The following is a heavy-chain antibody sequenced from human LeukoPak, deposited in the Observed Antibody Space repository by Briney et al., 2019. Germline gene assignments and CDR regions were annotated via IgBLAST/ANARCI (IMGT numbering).Heavy chain of an antibody. D-gene: IGHD6-13*01. CDR1: GYSFTSYW. V-gene: IGHV5-51*01. J-gene: IGHJ4*02. CDR2: IYPGDSDT. CDR3: GRQKKYSTSWYLDY. Sequence: GESLKISCKGAGYSFTSYWIGWVRQMPGKGLEWMGVIYPGDSDTRYSPSFQGQVTISADKSISTAYLQWSSLRASDTAMYYCGRQKKYSTSWYLDYWGQGTLVTVSS.